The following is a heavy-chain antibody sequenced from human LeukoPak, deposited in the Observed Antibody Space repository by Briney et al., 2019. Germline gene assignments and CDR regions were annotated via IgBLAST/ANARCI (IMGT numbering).Heavy chain of an antibody. CDR1: GGSISSSNYY. J-gene: IGHJ5*02. V-gene: IGHV4-39*01. Sequence: TSETLSLTCTVSGGSISSSNYYWGWIRQPPGKGLEWIGRIHYRGNTYYNPSLKSRVTISVDTSKNQFSLKLSSVTAADTAVYYCARSAPRYCSSTSCYGGLLEFDPWGQGTLVTVSS. CDR3: ARSAPRYCSSTSCYGGLLEFDP. CDR2: IHYRGNT. D-gene: IGHD2-2*01.